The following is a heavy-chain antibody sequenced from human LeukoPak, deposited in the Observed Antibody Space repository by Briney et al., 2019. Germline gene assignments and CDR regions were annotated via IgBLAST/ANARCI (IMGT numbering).Heavy chain of an antibody. V-gene: IGHV3-48*02. D-gene: IGHD3-10*01. CDR2: ITSSGSTI. J-gene: IGHJ4*02. CDR3: ARSRASDY. CDR1: GFTFSSYN. Sequence: GGSLRLSCAASGFTFSSYNMNWVRQAPEKGLEWVSYITSSGSTIYYADSVKGRFTISRDNAKNSLYLQMNSLRDEDTAVYYCARSRASDYWGQGTLVTVSS.